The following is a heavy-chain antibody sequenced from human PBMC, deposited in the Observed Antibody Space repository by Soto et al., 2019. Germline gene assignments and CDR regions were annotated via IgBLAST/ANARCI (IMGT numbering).Heavy chain of an antibody. V-gene: IGHV1-18*04. D-gene: IGHD1-26*01. CDR1: GYTFTSYG. J-gene: IGHJ6*02. CDR3: ARVFGVGATTLDLNYYGMDV. Sequence: GASVKVSCKASGYTFTSYGISWVRQAPGQGLEWMGWISAYNGNTNYAQKLQGRVTMTTDTSTSTAYMELRSLRSDDTAVYYCARVFGVGATTLDLNYYGMDVWGQGTTVTVSS. CDR2: ISAYNGNT.